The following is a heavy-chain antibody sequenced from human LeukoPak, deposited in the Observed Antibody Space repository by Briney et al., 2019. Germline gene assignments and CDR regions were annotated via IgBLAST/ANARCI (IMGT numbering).Heavy chain of an antibody. CDR3: ARETISSSWSHHYYGMDV. Sequence: ASVKVSCKASGYTFSSYAKQWVRQAPGQRLEWMGWLNAGNGNTKYSQKSQGRVSITRDTSANTAYMELSSLRSEDTAEYFCARETISSSWSHHYYGMDVWGQGTTVTVSS. CDR1: GYTFSSYA. D-gene: IGHD6-13*01. J-gene: IGHJ6*02. V-gene: IGHV1-3*01. CDR2: LNAGNGNT.